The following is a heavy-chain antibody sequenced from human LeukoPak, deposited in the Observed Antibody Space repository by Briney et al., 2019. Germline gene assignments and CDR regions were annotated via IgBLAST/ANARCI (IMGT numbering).Heavy chain of an antibody. D-gene: IGHD3-10*01. Sequence: GGSLRLSCAASGFTFSSYGMSWVRQAPGKGLEWVSSISGSASSTYYADSVRGRFTISRDNSKNTLFLQMNSLRAEDTALYYCAKTLGNFDYWGQGTLVTVSS. J-gene: IGHJ4*02. V-gene: IGHV3-23*01. CDR2: ISGSASST. CDR3: AKTLGNFDY. CDR1: GFTFSSYG.